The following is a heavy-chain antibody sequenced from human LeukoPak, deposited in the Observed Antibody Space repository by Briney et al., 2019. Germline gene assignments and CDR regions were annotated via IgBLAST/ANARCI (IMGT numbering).Heavy chain of an antibody. CDR3: ARDHYDFWSGSVDAFDT. CDR2: IYTSGST. V-gene: IGHV4-61*02. D-gene: IGHD3-3*01. J-gene: IGHJ3*02. CDR1: GGSISSGSYY. Sequence: PSQTLSLTCTVSGGSISSGSYYWSWIRQPAGKGLEWIGRIYTSGSTNYNPSLKSRVTISVDTSKNQFSLKLSSVTAADTAVYYCARDHYDFWSGSVDAFDTWGQGTMVTVSS.